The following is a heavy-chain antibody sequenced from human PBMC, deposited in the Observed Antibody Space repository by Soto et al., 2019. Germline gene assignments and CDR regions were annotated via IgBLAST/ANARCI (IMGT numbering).Heavy chain of an antibody. CDR1: GYTFTGYY. J-gene: IGHJ4*02. CDR3: ARAPYYDFWSGYRGYYFDY. D-gene: IGHD3-3*01. CDR2: INPNSGGT. Sequence: QVQLVQSGAEVKKPGASVKVSCKASGYTFTGYYMHWVRQAPGQGLEWMGWINPNSGGTNYAQKFQGWVTMTRDTCISTAYMELSRLRSDDTAVYYCARAPYYDFWSGYRGYYFDYWGQGTLVTVSS. V-gene: IGHV1-2*04.